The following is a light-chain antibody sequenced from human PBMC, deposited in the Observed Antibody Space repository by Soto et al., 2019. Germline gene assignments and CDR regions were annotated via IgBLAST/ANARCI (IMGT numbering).Light chain of an antibody. J-gene: IGLJ3*02. V-gene: IGLV2-11*01. CDR2: DVS. CDR3: CLYTASYSV. CDR1: SSVVGGFDF. Sequence: QSALTQPRSVSGSPGQSVAISCTATSSVVGGFDFVSWYQQHPGKAPKLVIYDVSKRPSGVPDRFSGSRSGDTASLTIYGLQAEDEADYYCCLYTASYSVFGGGTKLTVL.